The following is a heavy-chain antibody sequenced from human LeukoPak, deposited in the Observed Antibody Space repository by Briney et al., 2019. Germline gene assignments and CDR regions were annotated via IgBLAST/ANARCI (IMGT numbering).Heavy chain of an antibody. J-gene: IGHJ6*03. Sequence: SETLSLTCTVSGGSISGHYWSWIRQPPGKGLEWIGYIYYSGSTNYNPSLKSRVTISVDTSKNQFSLKLSSVTAADTAVYYCARENYYYYMDVWGKGTTVTVSS. CDR3: ARENYYYYMDV. CDR2: IYYSGST. V-gene: IGHV4-59*11. CDR1: GGSISGHY.